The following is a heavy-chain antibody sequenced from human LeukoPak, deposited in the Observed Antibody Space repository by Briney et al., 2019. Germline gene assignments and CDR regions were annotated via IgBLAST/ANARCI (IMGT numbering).Heavy chain of an antibody. CDR1: GGTFSSYA. Sequence: SVKVSCKASGGTFSSYAISWVRQAPGQGLEWMGGIIPVFGTANYAQKFQDRVTITADESTSTAYMELSSLRSEDTAVYYCAREESSRLSAWFDPWGQGTLVTVSS. CDR3: AREESSRLSAWFDP. J-gene: IGHJ5*02. D-gene: IGHD6-13*01. V-gene: IGHV1-69*13. CDR2: IIPVFGTA.